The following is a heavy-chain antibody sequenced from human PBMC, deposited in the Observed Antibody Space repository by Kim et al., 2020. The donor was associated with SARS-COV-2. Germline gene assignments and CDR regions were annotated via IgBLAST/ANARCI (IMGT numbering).Heavy chain of an antibody. Sequence: GGSLRLSCEGSGFTFGNYAIHWVRQGPGKGLEWVSGISWNSDTVVYADSVKGRFTISRDNAKNSVNLQMSSLRAEDTALYYCAKSGGLGSFYTSYMDVWGKGTTVTVSS. CDR2: ISWNSDTV. CDR1: GFTFGNYA. D-gene: IGHD3-10*01. CDR3: AKSGGLGSFYTSYMDV. V-gene: IGHV3-9*01. J-gene: IGHJ6*03.